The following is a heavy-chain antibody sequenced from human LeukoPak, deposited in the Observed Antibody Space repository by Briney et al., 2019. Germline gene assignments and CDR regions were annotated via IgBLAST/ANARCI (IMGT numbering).Heavy chain of an antibody. Sequence: ASVTVSCKASGYTFTSYGISWVRQAPGQGLEGMGWIGAYNGNTNYAQKLQGRVTMTTDTSTSKAYMELRSLRSDDTAVYYCARGPLDYGDYGDAFDIWGQGTMVTVSS. D-gene: IGHD4-17*01. CDR2: IGAYNGNT. CDR1: GYTFTSYG. CDR3: ARGPLDYGDYGDAFDI. J-gene: IGHJ3*02. V-gene: IGHV1-18*01.